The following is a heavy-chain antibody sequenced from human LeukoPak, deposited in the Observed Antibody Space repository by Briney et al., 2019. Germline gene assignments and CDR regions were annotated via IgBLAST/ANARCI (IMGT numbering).Heavy chain of an antibody. D-gene: IGHD4-17*01. CDR3: ARGVGTYGDYDRTWY. CDR1: GYTFTGYY. Sequence: ASVKVSCKASGYTFTGYYMHWVRQAPGQGLEWMGWINPNSGGTNYAQKFQGRVTVTRDTSISTAYMELSRLRSDDTAVYYCARGVGTYGDYDRTWYWGQGTLVTVSS. J-gene: IGHJ4*02. V-gene: IGHV1-2*02. CDR2: INPNSGGT.